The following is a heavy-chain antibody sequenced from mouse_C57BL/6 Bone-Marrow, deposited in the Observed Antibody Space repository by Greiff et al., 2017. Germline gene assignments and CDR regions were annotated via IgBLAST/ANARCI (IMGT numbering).Heavy chain of an antibody. J-gene: IGHJ2*01. CDR2: IYPSDSET. CDR3: ARNPYDYCSSLCY. CDR1: GYTFTSYW. Sequence: QVQLQQPGAELVRPGSSVKLSCKASGYTFTSYWMDWVKQRPGQGLEWIGNIYPSDSETHYNPKFKDKATLTVDKSSSTAYMQLSSLTSEDSAVSYCARNPYDYCSSLCYWGQGTPLTVSS. V-gene: IGHV1-61*01. D-gene: IGHD1-1*01.